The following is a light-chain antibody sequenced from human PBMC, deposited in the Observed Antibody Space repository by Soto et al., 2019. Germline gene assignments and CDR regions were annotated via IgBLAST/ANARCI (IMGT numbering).Light chain of an antibody. CDR3: QQYGSSPHT. CDR2: GAS. Sequence: EIVLTQSPGTLSLSPGERATLSCRASQSVSSSYLAWYQQKPGQAPRLLIYGASIRATGIPDRFSGSGSGTVFTLTISRLEPEDFAVYYCQQYGSSPHTFGGGTKVEIK. CDR1: QSVSSSY. J-gene: IGKJ4*01. V-gene: IGKV3-20*01.